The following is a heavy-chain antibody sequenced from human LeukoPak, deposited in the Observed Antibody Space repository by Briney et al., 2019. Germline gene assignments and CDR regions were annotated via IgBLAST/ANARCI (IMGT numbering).Heavy chain of an antibody. D-gene: IGHD6-6*01. J-gene: IGHJ5*02. Sequence: PSETLSLTCAVYGGSFSGYYWSWIRQPPGKGLEWIGETNHSGSTNYNPSLKSRVIISVDTSKNQFSLKLSSVTAADTAVYYCARGVAARPFNWFDPWGQGTLVTVSS. CDR3: ARGVAARPFNWFDP. V-gene: IGHV4-34*01. CDR1: GGSFSGYY. CDR2: TNHSGST.